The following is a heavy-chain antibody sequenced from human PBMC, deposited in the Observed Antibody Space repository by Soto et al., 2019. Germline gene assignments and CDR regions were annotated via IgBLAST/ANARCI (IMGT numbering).Heavy chain of an antibody. CDR1: GFTSSSYA. V-gene: IGHV3-23*01. D-gene: IGHD2-15*01. Sequence: GGSLRLSCAASGFTSSSYAMSWVRQAPGKGLEWVSAISGSGGSTYYADSVKGRFTISRDNSKNTLYLQMNSLRAEDTAVYYCAKQGNCSGGSCYYFDYWGQGTQVTVSS. CDR2: ISGSGGST. J-gene: IGHJ4*02. CDR3: AKQGNCSGGSCYYFDY.